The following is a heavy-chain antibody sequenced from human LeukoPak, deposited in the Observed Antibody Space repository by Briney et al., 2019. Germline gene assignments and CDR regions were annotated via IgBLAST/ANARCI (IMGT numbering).Heavy chain of an antibody. CDR2: IYYSGST. Sequence: SETLSLTCAVHGGSFSGFYWSWIRQPPGKGLEWIGYIYYSGSTNYNPSLKSRVTISVDTSKNQFSLKLSSVTAADTAVFYCARHERLGSFDYWGQGILVTVSS. CDR3: ARHERLGSFDY. V-gene: IGHV4-59*01. D-gene: IGHD6-25*01. J-gene: IGHJ4*02. CDR1: GGSFSGFY.